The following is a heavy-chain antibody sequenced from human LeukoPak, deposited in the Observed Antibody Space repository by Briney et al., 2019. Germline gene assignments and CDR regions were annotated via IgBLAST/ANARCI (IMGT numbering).Heavy chain of an antibody. CDR2: IYPGDSDT. V-gene: IGHV5-51*01. CDR3: ARLYCGGDCYPGGFGY. CDR1: GYSFTTYW. J-gene: IGHJ4*02. Sequence: PGGSLRLSCKGSGYSFTTYWIGWVRQMPGKGLGWMGTIYPGDSDTRYSPSFQGQVTISADKSITTAYLQWSSLKASDTAMYYCARLYCGGDCYPGGFGYWGQGTLVTVSS. D-gene: IGHD2-21*02.